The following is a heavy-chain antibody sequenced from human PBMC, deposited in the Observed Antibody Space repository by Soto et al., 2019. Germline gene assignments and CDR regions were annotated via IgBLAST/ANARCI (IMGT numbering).Heavy chain of an antibody. J-gene: IGHJ3*02. V-gene: IGHV3-23*01. Sequence: GGSLRLSCAASGFTFSSYAMSWVRQAPGKGLEWVSAISGSGGSTYYADSVKGRFTISRDNSKNTLYLQMNSLRAEDTAVYYCAKGCSGGSCYSDDAFDIWGQGTMVTVSS. CDR2: ISGSGGST. CDR3: AKGCSGGSCYSDDAFDI. D-gene: IGHD2-15*01. CDR1: GFTFSSYA.